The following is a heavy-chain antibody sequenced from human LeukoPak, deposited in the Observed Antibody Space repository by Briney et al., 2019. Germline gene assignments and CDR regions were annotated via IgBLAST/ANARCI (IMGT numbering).Heavy chain of an antibody. V-gene: IGHV3-30*18. D-gene: IGHD6-19*01. CDR1: GFTFSSYG. CDR2: ISWDGNNK. CDR3: AKDFGSGWYYFDY. Sequence: GGSLRLSCAASGFTFSSYGMHWVRQAPGKGLEWVAAISWDGNNKYYVDSVKGRFTISRDNSKNTLYLQMNSLRAEDTAVYYCAKDFGSGWYYFDYWGQGTLVPVSS. J-gene: IGHJ4*02.